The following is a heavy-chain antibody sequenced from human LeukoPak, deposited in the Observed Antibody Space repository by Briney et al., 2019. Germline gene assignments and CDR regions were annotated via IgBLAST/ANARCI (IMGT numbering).Heavy chain of an antibody. Sequence: SETLSLTCIVSGGSISGYYWRWIRQPAGKGLEWIGRIYTSGSTKYNPSLKSRVTMSVDTSKNQFSLNLSSVTAADSALYYCARSVLGNYYYMDVWGKGTTVTVSS. J-gene: IGHJ6*03. D-gene: IGHD2-8*01. CDR2: IYTSGST. CDR1: GGSISGYY. V-gene: IGHV4-4*07. CDR3: ARSVLGNYYYMDV.